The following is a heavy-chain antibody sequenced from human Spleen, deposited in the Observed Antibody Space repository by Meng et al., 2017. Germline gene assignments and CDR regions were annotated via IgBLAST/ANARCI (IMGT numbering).Heavy chain of an antibody. J-gene: IGHJ4*02. D-gene: IGHD2-2*01. CDR2: INAVFGTT. V-gene: IGHV1-24*01. CDR1: GYTLTELS. CDR3: ARKAGNCISTTCYSLGY. Sequence: ASVKVSCKVSGYTLTELSIHWVRQAPGKGLEWMGGINAVFGTTNYAQKFQDRVTITSDESTSTVYMELTRLTSEDTAVYFCARKAGNCISTTCYSLGYWGQGTLVTVSS.